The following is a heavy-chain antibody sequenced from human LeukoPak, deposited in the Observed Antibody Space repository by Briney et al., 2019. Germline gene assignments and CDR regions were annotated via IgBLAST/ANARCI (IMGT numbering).Heavy chain of an antibody. J-gene: IGHJ4*02. CDR2: IYYSGST. V-gene: IGHV4-59*08. Sequence: SETLSLTCTVSGGSISPFYWSWIRQPPGKGLEWIAYIYYSGSTRYNPSLKSRVAISVDTSNNQVSLKLSSVTAADTAVYYCARHGYCSGGSCYWDYWGQGTLVTVSS. D-gene: IGHD2-15*01. CDR3: ARHGYCSGGSCYWDY. CDR1: GGSISPFY.